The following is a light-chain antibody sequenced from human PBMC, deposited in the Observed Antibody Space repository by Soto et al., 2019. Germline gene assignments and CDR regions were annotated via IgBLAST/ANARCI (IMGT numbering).Light chain of an antibody. CDR3: QHYGSLVLT. V-gene: IGKV3-20*01. CDR1: QSVSSTY. J-gene: IGKJ4*01. Sequence: EIVLTQSPGTLSLSPWERATLSCRASQSVSSTYLAWYQQKPGQAPRLLIYGASSRATGIPDRFSGSGSGTDFTLTISRLEPEDFAMYYCQHYGSLVLTFGGGTKVEIK. CDR2: GAS.